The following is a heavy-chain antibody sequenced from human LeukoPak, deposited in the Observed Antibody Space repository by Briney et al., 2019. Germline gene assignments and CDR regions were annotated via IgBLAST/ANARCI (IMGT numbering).Heavy chain of an antibody. V-gene: IGHV1-69*04. D-gene: IGHD3-10*01. Sequence: ASVKVSCKASGGTFSSYAISWVRQAPGQGLEWMGRIIPILGIANYAQKFQGRVTITADKSTSTAYMELSSLSSEDTAVYYCAHSISYGSGSLDYWGQGTLVTVSS. J-gene: IGHJ4*02. CDR3: AHSISYGSGSLDY. CDR2: IIPILGIA. CDR1: GGTFSSYA.